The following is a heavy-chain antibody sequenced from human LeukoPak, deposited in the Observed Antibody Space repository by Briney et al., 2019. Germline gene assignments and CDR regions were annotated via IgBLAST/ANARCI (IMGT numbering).Heavy chain of an antibody. J-gene: IGHJ3*02. D-gene: IGHD2-15*01. CDR2: ISSSSSYI. Sequence: GGSLRLSCAASGFTFSTYNMNWVRQAPGKGLEWVSSISSSSSYIYYADSVKGRFTISRDNAKNSLYLQMNSLRAEDTAVYYCARKYCSGGSCQGGAFDIWGQGTMVTVSS. CDR3: ARKYCSGGSCQGGAFDI. CDR1: GFTFSTYN. V-gene: IGHV3-21*01.